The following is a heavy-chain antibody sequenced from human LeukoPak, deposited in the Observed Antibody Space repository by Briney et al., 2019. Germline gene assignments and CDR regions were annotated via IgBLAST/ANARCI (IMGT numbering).Heavy chain of an antibody. J-gene: IGHJ3*02. CDR1: GFTFSGYS. D-gene: IGHD3-10*01. Sequence: GGSLRLSCAASGFTFSGYSMHWVRQAPGKGLEWVAVIRYDGSNKYYADSVKGRFTISRDNSKNTLYLQMNSLRAEDTAVYYCAKDESYGSVSDAFDIWGQGTMVTVSS. CDR3: AKDESYGSVSDAFDI. CDR2: IRYDGSNK. V-gene: IGHV3-30*02.